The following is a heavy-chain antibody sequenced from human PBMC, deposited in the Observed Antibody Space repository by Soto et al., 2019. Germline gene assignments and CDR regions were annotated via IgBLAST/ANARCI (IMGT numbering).Heavy chain of an antibody. V-gene: IGHV3-23*01. CDR1: GFTFTNYA. Sequence: GGSLRLSCAASGFTFTNYAMGWVRQAQGKGLEWVSGISGSGGSTYYADSVKGRFTISRDNSKNTLYLQMNSLRAEDTAVYYCAKGAFSSTTVHSDFDYWGQGSLVTVSS. J-gene: IGHJ4*02. CDR3: AKGAFSSTTVHSDFDY. D-gene: IGHD2-2*01. CDR2: ISGSGGST.